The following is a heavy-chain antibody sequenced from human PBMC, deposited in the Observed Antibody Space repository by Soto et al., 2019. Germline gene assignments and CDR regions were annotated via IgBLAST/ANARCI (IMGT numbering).Heavy chain of an antibody. D-gene: IGHD4-17*01. V-gene: IGHV3-23*01. J-gene: IGHJ4*02. CDR1: GFTFSSYA. Sequence: GGSLRLSCAASGFTFSSYAMSWVRQAPGKGLEWVSAISGSGGSTYYADSVKGRFTISRDNSKNTLYLQMNSLRAEDTAVYYCAKRYGDYSLQPHFDYWGQGTLVTVSS. CDR3: AKRYGDYSLQPHFDY. CDR2: ISGSGGST.